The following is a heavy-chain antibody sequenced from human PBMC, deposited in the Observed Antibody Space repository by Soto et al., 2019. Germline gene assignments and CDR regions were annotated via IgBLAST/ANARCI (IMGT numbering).Heavy chain of an antibody. Sequence: EVQLVESGGGLVKPGGSLRLSCAAYGFTFSTYSMNWVRQAPGKGLEWVSSISSSSSYIYYADSVKGRFTISRDNAKNSLYLQKNSLKAEDTAVYYGARPDRYWYFDRRRRGTLVTVAS. V-gene: IGHV3-21*01. CDR2: ISSSSSYI. CDR1: GFTFSTYS. J-gene: IGHJ2*01. CDR3: ARPDRYWYFDR.